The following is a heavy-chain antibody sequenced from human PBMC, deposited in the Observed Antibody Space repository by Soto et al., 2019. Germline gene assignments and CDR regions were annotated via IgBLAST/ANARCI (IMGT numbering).Heavy chain of an antibody. CDR3: ARDGYSSSSWYYGMDV. J-gene: IGHJ6*02. V-gene: IGHV1-69*01. D-gene: IGHD6-6*01. CDR2: IIPIFGTA. CDR1: GGTFSSYA. Sequence: QVQLVQSGAEVKKPGSSVKVSCKASGGTFSSYAISWVRQAPGQGLEWMGGIIPIFGTANYAQKFQGRVTITADESTNTAYMELSSLRSEATAVYYCARDGYSSSSWYYGMDVWGQGTTVTVSS.